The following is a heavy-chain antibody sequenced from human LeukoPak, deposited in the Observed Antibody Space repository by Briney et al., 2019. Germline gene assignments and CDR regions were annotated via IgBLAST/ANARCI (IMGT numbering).Heavy chain of an antibody. CDR3: ARQAAAATPFHY. V-gene: IGHV3-23*01. CDR2: ISGSGYST. CDR1: GFTFSTYA. D-gene: IGHD6-13*01. J-gene: IGHJ4*02. Sequence: PGGSLRLSCAASGFTFSTYAMSWVRQAPGKGLEWVSAISGSGYSTYYAASVKGRFAISRDNSKNTLYLQMNGLRPEDTAMYYCARQAAAATPFHYWGQGSLVTVSS.